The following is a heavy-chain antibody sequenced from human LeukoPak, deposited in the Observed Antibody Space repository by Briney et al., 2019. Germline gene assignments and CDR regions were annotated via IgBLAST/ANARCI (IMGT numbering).Heavy chain of an antibody. J-gene: IGHJ4*02. CDR1: GFTVANDR. CDR2: VYGGGNT. Sequence: PGGSLRLSCAASGFTVANDRMSWVRQPPGKGLEWVSTVYGGGNTACTDSVKGRFTISRDTSKNTLLLQMNSLRAEDTAVYFCVRERFGAIVENWGQGALVIVSS. V-gene: IGHV3-53*01. D-gene: IGHD3-10*01. CDR3: VRERFGAIVEN.